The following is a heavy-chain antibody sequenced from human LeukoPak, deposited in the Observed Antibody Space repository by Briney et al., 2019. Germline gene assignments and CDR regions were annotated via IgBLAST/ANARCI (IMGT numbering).Heavy chain of an antibody. CDR3: ARGRPHGNDY. D-gene: IGHD4-23*01. CDR2: IASDGSST. J-gene: IGHJ4*02. CDR1: GFTFSAYP. Sequence: GGSLRLSCVASGFTFSAYPMSWVRQAPGKGLVWVSRIASDGSSTTYADSVKGRFSISRDNAKNTLYLQMNSLRVEDTAVYYCARGRPHGNDYWGQGTLVTVSS. V-gene: IGHV3-74*01.